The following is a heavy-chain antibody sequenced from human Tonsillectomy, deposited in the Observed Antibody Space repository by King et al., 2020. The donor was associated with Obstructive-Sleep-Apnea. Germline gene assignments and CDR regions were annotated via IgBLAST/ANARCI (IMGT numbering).Heavy chain of an antibody. CDR3: ARGDPFDYYFDS. CDR2: INSRSNYI. V-gene: IGHV3-21*01. J-gene: IGHJ4*02. Sequence: VQLVESGGGLVKPGGSPRLSCAVSGFTFSTYSMNWVRQAPGKGLEWVSSINSRSNYIYYADSLKGRFTISRDNAKSSLYLQMNSLRAEDTAVYYCARGDPFDYYFDSWGQGTLVTVSS. D-gene: IGHD2-21*02. CDR1: GFTFSTYS.